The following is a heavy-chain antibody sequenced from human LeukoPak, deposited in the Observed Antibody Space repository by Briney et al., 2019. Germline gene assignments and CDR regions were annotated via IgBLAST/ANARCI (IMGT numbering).Heavy chain of an antibody. V-gene: IGHV4-34*01. CDR1: GASLSGFF. CDR3: ARGSIVGWFDP. Sequence: PSETLSLICAVDGASLSGFFWNWIRQSPGKGLEWIGEMNQGGGARFNPSLESRVIIAVDTSKNQFTLKVNSVTDADTAVYYCARGSIVGWFDPWGQGTLVTVSS. CDR2: MNQGGGA. D-gene: IGHD1-26*01. J-gene: IGHJ5*02.